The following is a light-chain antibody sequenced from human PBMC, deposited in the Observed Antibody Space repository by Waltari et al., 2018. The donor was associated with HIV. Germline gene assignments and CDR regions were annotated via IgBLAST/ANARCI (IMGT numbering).Light chain of an antibody. Sequence: QSVLTQPPSVSAAPGQKVIISCSGSSSNIGNNYVSWYPHPPGTAPKLLIYDNNKRPSGIPDRFSGSKSGTSATLGITGLQTGDEADYYCETWDSSLSAGVFGGGTKLTVL. CDR1: SSNIGNNY. V-gene: IGLV1-51*01. CDR3: ETWDSSLSAGV. CDR2: DNN. J-gene: IGLJ2*01.